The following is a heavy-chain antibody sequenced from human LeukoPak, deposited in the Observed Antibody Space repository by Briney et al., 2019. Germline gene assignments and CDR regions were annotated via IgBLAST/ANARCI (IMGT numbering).Heavy chain of an antibody. Sequence: NTSETLSLTCTVSGGSISSSSYYWGWIRQPPGKGLEWIGSIYYSGSTYYNPSLKGRVTISVDTSKNQFSLKLSSVTAADTAVYYCANNKQWQVPLFDYWGQGTLVTVSS. J-gene: IGHJ4*02. CDR2: IYYSGST. V-gene: IGHV4-39*07. D-gene: IGHD6-19*01. CDR3: ANNKQWQVPLFDY. CDR1: GGSISSSSYY.